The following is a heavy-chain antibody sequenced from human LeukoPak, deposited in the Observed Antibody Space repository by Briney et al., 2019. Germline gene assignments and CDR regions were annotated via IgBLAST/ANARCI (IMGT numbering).Heavy chain of an antibody. V-gene: IGHV3-74*01. CDR1: GFTFSSYW. D-gene: IGHD6-6*01. J-gene: IGHJ4*02. CDR2: INSDESST. Sequence: GGSLRLSCAASGFTFSSYWMHWVRQAPGKGLVWVSRINSDESSTSYADSVKGRFTISRDNAKNTLYLQMNSLRAEDTAVYYCARDRYSSSHFDYWGQGTLVTVSS. CDR3: ARDRYSSSHFDY.